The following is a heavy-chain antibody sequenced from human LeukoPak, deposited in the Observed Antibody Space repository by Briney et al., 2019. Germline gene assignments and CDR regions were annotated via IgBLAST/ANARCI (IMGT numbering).Heavy chain of an antibody. Sequence: GGSLRLSCAASGFTFSNYWMHWVRQAPGKGLVWVSRINSDGSSTSYADSVKGRFTISRDNAKNTLYLQMNSLRAEDTAVYYYAREATVTRNWFDPWGQGTLVTVSS. J-gene: IGHJ5*02. CDR2: INSDGSST. CDR3: AREATVTRNWFDP. CDR1: GFTFSNYW. D-gene: IGHD4-11*01. V-gene: IGHV3-74*01.